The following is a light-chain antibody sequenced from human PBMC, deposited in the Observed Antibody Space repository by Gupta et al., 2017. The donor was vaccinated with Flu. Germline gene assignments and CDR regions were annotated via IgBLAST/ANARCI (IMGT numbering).Light chain of an antibody. J-gene: IGKJ1*01. V-gene: IGKV1-39*01. Sequence: PSSLSASVGDRVTITCRASQSINRYLNWYQHKPGKAPKLLVYAASTLQSGVPSRFSGSGSGTDFTLTISTLQPEDFATYFCQQTYNSPCTFGQGTNVEIK. CDR2: AAS. CDR1: QSINRY. CDR3: QQTYNSPCT.